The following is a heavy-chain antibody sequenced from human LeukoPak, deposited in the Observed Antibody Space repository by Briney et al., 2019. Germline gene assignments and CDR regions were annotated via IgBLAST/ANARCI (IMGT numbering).Heavy chain of an antibody. J-gene: IGHJ3*02. CDR2: IYPGDSDT. Sequence: HGEPLNISCKGSGYSFTSYWSGWVGQMPGKGLAWLGIIYPGDSDTRYSSSFQGQVTISADKSISTAYLQWSSLKASDTAMYYCAGAGIVGATTSLDAFDIWGQGTMVTVSS. CDR3: AGAGIVGATTSLDAFDI. V-gene: IGHV5-51*01. D-gene: IGHD1-26*01. CDR1: GYSFTSYW.